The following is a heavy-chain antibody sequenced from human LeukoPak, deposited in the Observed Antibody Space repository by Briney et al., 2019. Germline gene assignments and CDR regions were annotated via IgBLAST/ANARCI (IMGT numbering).Heavy chain of an antibody. V-gene: IGHV4-4*02. CDR2: IYHSGST. CDR3: ARKVVPAAIRWFDP. J-gene: IGHJ5*02. CDR1: GGSISSSNW. Sequence: PSETLSLTCAVSGGSISSSNWWSWVRQPPGKGLEWIGEIYHSGSTNYNPSLKSRVTISVDTSKNQFSLKLSSVTAADTAVYYCARKVVPAAIRWFDPWGQGTLVTVSS. D-gene: IGHD2-2*01.